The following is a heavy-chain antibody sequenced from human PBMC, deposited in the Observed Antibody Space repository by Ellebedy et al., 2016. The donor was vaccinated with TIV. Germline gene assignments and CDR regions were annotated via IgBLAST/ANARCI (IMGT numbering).Heavy chain of an antibody. CDR3: AKSGSITMIVVPFDY. V-gene: IGHV3-23*01. CDR1: GFTFISYA. CDR2: ITHNGATT. J-gene: IGHJ4*02. Sequence: GESLKISCAASGFTFISYAMTWVRQAPGKGLEWVSSITHNGATTYYADSVKGRFTISRDNSKNTLYLQMNSLRAEDTAVYYCAKSGSITMIVVPFDYWGQGTLVTVSS. D-gene: IGHD3-22*01.